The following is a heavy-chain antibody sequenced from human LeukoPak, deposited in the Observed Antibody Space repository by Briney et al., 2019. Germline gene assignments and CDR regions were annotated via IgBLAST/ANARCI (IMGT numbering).Heavy chain of an antibody. V-gene: IGHV1-18*01. CDR2: ISAYNGNT. CDR3: AISPSPFTMLGVEPLGAFDL. D-gene: IGHD3-3*01. Sequence: ASVNVSCKASGYTFTSYGISWVRQAPGQRLEWVGWISAYNGNTHYAQKLQGRVTMTTDTSTRTDYMELRSLRSDDTPVYDCAISPSPFTMLGVEPLGAFDLWGQGTMVTVSS. J-gene: IGHJ3*01. CDR1: GYTFTSYG.